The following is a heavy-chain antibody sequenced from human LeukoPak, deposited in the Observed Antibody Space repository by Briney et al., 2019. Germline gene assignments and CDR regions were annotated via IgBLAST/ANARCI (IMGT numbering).Heavy chain of an antibody. CDR2: ISSGSEDT. J-gene: IGHJ4*02. D-gene: IGHD4-17*01. Sequence: GGSLRLSCAASGFTFSAYSMTWIRQAPGKGLEWVSYISSGSEDTLYADSVKGRFTISRDNAKNSLYLQMNSLRAEDTAVYYCASGRYTVTPGGQGTLVTVSS. CDR3: ASGRYTVTP. CDR1: GFTFSAYS. V-gene: IGHV3-11*06.